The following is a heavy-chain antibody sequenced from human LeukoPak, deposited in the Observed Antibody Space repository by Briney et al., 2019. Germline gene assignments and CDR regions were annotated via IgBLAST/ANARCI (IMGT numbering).Heavy chain of an antibody. CDR2: IYYSGST. CDR1: NGSISSYY. D-gene: IGHD6-13*01. V-gene: IGHV4-59*01. J-gene: IGHJ6*03. CDR3: ARRVAAAQPLQYYYYYYMDV. Sequence: SETLSLTCTVSNGSISSYYWGWIRQPPAKGLAWIGYIYYSGSTNYNPSLKSRVTISVDTSKNQFSLKLSSVTAADTAVYYCARRVAAAQPLQYYYYYYMDVWGKGTTVTVSS.